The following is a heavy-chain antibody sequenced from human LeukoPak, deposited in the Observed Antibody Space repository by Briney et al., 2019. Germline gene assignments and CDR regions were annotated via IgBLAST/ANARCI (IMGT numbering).Heavy chain of an antibody. V-gene: IGHV3-30*18. CDR3: AKDLSHIVLMVYAPDY. Sequence: GGSLRLSCAASGFTFSSYGMHWVRQAPGKGLEWVAVISYDGSNKYYADSVKGRFTISRDNSKSTLYLQMNSLRAEDTAVYYCAKDLSHIVLMVYAPDYWGQGTLVTVSS. CDR1: GFTFSSYG. J-gene: IGHJ4*02. CDR2: ISYDGSNK. D-gene: IGHD2-8*01.